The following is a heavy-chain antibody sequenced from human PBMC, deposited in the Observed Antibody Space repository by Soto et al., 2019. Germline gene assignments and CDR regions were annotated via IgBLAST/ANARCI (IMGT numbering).Heavy chain of an antibody. V-gene: IGHV3-48*03. D-gene: IGHD3-22*01. CDR3: ARDEDYYDSSGYYSL. J-gene: IGHJ4*02. CDR1: GFTFSSYE. CDR2: ISSSGSTI. Sequence: SLRLSCAASGFTFSSYEMNWVRQAPGKGLEWVPYISSSGSTIYYADSVKGRFTISRDNAKNSLYLQMNSLRAEDTAVYYCARDEDYYDSSGYYSLWGQGTLVTVSS.